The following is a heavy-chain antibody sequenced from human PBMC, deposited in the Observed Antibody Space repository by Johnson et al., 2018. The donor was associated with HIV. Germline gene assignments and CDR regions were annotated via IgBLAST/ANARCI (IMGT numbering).Heavy chain of an antibody. J-gene: IGHJ3*02. Sequence: VQLVESGGGLVQPGGSLRLSCAASGFTVSSNYMSWVRQAPGKGMEWVSVIYTGGSTYYADSVKGRFTISRDNSKNTLDLQMNNLRAEDTAVYYCARDPDVTPGAFDIWGQGTMVTVSS. CDR1: GFTVSSNY. CDR2: IYTGGST. CDR3: ARDPDVTPGAFDI. D-gene: IGHD2-15*01. V-gene: IGHV3-66*01.